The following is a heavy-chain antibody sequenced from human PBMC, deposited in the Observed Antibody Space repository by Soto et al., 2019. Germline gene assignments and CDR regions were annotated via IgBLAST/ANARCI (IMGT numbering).Heavy chain of an antibody. D-gene: IGHD2-2*01. Sequence: EVQLVESGGGLVQPGGSLRLSCAGSGFTFSSYWMSWVRQAPGKGLEWVANIKQDGSERYYVDSVKGRFTISRDNARNSVFLQMNSLRADDTAVYYCSRSADYIVLVPTAWYGFNYWGPGTLVTVSS. V-gene: IGHV3-7*03. CDR1: GFTFSSYW. CDR3: SRSADYIVLVPTAWYGFNY. J-gene: IGHJ4*02. CDR2: IKQDGSER.